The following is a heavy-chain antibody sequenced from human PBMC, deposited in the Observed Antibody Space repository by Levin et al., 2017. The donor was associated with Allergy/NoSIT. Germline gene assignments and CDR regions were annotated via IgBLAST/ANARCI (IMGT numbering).Heavy chain of an antibody. CDR2: ISYDGSNK. CDR3: AKDLLAVYYDSSGYSRGGMDV. Sequence: GGSLRLSCAASGFTFSSYGMHWVRQAPGKGLEWVAVISYDGSNKYYADSVKGRFTISRDNSKNTLYLQMNSLRAEDTAVYYCAKDLLAVYYDSSGYSRGGMDVWGQGTTVTVSS. J-gene: IGHJ6*02. D-gene: IGHD3-22*01. CDR1: GFTFSSYG. V-gene: IGHV3-30*18.